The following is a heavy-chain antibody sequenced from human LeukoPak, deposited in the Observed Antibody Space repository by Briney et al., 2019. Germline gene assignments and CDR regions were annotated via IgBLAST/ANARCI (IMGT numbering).Heavy chain of an antibody. V-gene: IGHV3-30*18. CDR2: VSYDGSIA. D-gene: IGHD3-9*01. CDR1: GFTFSSCD. J-gene: IGHJ4*02. Sequence: GGSLRLSCAASGFTFSSCDMQWVRQAPGKGQEWVAVVSYDGSIAYYADSVRGRFTISRDNAKNTLYLQMNSLRAEDTAVYYCAKEILTGYYLDSWGQGTLITVSS. CDR3: AKEILTGYYLDS.